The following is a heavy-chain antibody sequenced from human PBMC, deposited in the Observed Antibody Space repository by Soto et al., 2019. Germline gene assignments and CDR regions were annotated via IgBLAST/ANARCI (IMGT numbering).Heavy chain of an antibody. D-gene: IGHD3-22*01. CDR3: ARGADYDSSGIRLNWFDP. CDR2: IYYSGST. J-gene: IGHJ5*02. Sequence: SETLSLTCTVSGDSISGYYWSWIRQPPGKGLEWIGYIYYSGSTNYNPSLKSRLTMSVDTSKDQFSLKLSSVTAADTAVYYCARGADYDSSGIRLNWFDPWGQGTLVTVSS. V-gene: IGHV4-59*01. CDR1: GDSISGYY.